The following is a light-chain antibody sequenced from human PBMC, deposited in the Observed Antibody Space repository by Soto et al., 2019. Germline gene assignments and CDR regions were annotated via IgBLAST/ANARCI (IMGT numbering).Light chain of an antibody. CDR1: QRISSN. CDR2: GAS. V-gene: IGKV3-15*01. CDR3: QQYNDWPLT. Sequence: EVVMTQSPATLSVSPVERSTLSCRASQRISSNLAWYQQRPGQAPRLLIYGASTRAPGIPARFSGSGSETEFTLTISSLQSEDFAVYYCQQYNDWPLTFGQGTRWIS. J-gene: IGKJ1*01.